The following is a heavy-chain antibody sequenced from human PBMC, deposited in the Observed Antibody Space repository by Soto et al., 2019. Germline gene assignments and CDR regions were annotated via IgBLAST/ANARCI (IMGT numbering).Heavy chain of an antibody. CDR2: IYYSGST. J-gene: IGHJ4*02. V-gene: IGHV4-59*01. Sequence: SETLSLTCTVSGGSISSYYWSWIRQPPGKGLEWIGYIYYSGSTNYNPSLKSRVTISVDTSKNQFSLKLSSVTAADTAVYYCARGSSSGYYPDYWGQGTLVTVSS. CDR3: ARGSSSGYYPDY. CDR1: GGSISSYY. D-gene: IGHD3-22*01.